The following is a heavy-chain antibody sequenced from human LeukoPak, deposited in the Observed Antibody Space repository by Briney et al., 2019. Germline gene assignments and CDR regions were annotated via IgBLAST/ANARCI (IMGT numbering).Heavy chain of an antibody. Sequence: SETLSLTCTVSGGSINNGGYYWSWIRQHPGKGLEWIGYIYYSGSSYYNPSLRSRVTISVDTSKNQFSLKLTSVTAADTAVYYCARARRGDFDCWGQGTLVTVSS. J-gene: IGHJ4*02. V-gene: IGHV4-31*03. CDR3: ARARRGDFDC. CDR2: IYYSGSS. CDR1: GGSINNGGYY.